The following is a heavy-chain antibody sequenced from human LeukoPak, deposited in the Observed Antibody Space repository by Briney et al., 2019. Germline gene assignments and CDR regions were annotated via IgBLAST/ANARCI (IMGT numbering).Heavy chain of an antibody. CDR2: MNPNSGNS. Sequence: GASVKVSCKASGYTFTSYDINWVRQATGQGLAWLGWMNPNSGNSGYAQKFQGRVTMTRNTSISTAYMELSSLRSEDTAVYYCARYLAAEFLYDYYGMDVWGQGTTVTVSS. J-gene: IGHJ6*02. V-gene: IGHV1-8*01. D-gene: IGHD6-13*01. CDR3: ARYLAAEFLYDYYGMDV. CDR1: GYTFTSYD.